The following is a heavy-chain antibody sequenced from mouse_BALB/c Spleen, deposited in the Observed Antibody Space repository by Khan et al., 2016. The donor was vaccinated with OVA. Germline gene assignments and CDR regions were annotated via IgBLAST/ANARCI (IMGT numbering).Heavy chain of an antibody. V-gene: IGHV1-77*01. D-gene: IGHD3-2*02. CDR2: IYPGSGYI. J-gene: IGHJ3*01. CDR1: GYTFTDYL. Sequence: QVQLKQSGPELVKPGASVKMSCKASGYTFTDYLLSWVKQRTGQGLEWIGEIYPGSGYIYYNEKFKDKATLTSDKSSNTTYMQLSSLTSEDSAVSFCASAGYGGFAYWGQGTLVTVSA. CDR3: ASAGYGGFAY.